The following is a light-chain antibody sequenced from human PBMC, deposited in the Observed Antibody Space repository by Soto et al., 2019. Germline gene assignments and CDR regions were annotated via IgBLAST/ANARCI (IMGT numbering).Light chain of an antibody. CDR3: QQSYSASPST. V-gene: IGKV1-39*01. Sequence: DLQMTQSPSSLSASVGDRVTITCRASQIIDNYLNWYQQKAGKAPELLISAASSLQSGVPLRFSGSGSGTDFTLTISSLQPEDFATYYCQQSYSASPSTFGQGTKLEIK. CDR1: QIIDNY. J-gene: IGKJ2*01. CDR2: AAS.